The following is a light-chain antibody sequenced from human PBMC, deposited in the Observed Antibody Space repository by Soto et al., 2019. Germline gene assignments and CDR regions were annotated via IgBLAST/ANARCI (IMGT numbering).Light chain of an antibody. Sequence: DIQMTQSPSSLSASVGDRVTITCRASQSISSYLNWYQQKPGKAPKLLIYAASSLQSGVPSRFSGSGSGTDFTLIISSLQPEAFATYYCQQSYSTLTFGPGTKVDIK. CDR2: AAS. CDR1: QSISSY. CDR3: QQSYSTLT. V-gene: IGKV1-39*01. J-gene: IGKJ3*01.